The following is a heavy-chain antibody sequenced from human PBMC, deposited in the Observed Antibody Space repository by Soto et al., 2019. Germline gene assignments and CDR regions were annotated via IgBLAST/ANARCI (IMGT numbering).Heavy chain of an antibody. Sequence: QVQLVQSGAEVKKPGASVKVSCKASGYTFTSYYMHWVRQAPGQGLEWMGIINPSGGSTSYAQKLQGRVTMTRDTSTSTVYMELSSLRSEDTAVYYCARDGRGYCSSTSCLSSPFDYWGKGTLVTVSS. V-gene: IGHV1-46*04. CDR3: ARDGRGYCSSTSCLSSPFDY. J-gene: IGHJ4*02. CDR2: INPSGGST. D-gene: IGHD2-2*01. CDR1: GYTFTSYY.